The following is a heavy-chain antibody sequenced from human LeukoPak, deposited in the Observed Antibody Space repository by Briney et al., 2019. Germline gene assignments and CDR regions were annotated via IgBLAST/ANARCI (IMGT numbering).Heavy chain of an antibody. Sequence: GGSLRLSCTASGFTFGDYAMSWFRQAPGKGLEWVGFIRSKAYGGTTEHAASVKGRFTISRDDSKSIAYLQMNSLKTEDTAVYYCTRGEAGVIAAAGTLFHGFIYGMDVWGQGTTVTVSS. CDR2: IRSKAYGGTT. CDR3: TRGEAGVIAAAGTLFHGFIYGMDV. CDR1: GFTFGDYA. J-gene: IGHJ6*02. D-gene: IGHD6-13*01. V-gene: IGHV3-49*03.